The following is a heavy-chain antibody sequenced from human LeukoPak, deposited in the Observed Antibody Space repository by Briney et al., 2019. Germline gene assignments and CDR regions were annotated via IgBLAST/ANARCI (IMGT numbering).Heavy chain of an antibody. V-gene: IGHV3-21*01. J-gene: IGHJ6*02. CDR3: ARDYVWFGELLYHYYYYGMDV. Sequence: PGGSLRLSCAASGFTFSSYSMNWVRQAPGKGLEWVSSISSSSSYIYYADSVKGRFTISRDNAKNSLYLQMNSLRAEDTAVYYCARDYVWFGELLYHYYYYGMDVWGQGTTVTVSS. CDR2: ISSSSSYI. CDR1: GFTFSSYS. D-gene: IGHD3-10*01.